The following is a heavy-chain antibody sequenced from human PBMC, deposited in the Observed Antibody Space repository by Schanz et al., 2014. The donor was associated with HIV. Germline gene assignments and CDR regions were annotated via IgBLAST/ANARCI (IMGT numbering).Heavy chain of an antibody. CDR2: ISESGGRP. J-gene: IGHJ4*02. V-gene: IGHV3-23*04. CDR1: GFTFNNYA. D-gene: IGHD3-22*01. Sequence: VQLVESGGGVGQPGRSLKLSCAASGFTFNNYAMTWVRQAPGKAPTPVSSISESGGRPYYADSVDGRFTISRDNSKNTLYLQMTTLRIDDTAVYYCAKPEYDSRGSSQSHFDYWGQGTLVTVSS. CDR3: AKPEYDSRGSSQSHFDY.